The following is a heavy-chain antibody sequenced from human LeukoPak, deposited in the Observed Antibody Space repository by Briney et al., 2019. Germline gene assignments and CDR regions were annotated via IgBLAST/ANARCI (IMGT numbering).Heavy chain of an antibody. CDR1: GGSISSGGYY. D-gene: IGHD2-15*01. J-gene: IGHJ1*01. Sequence: PSQTLSLTCTVSGGSISSGGYYWTWIRQHPGKGLEWIGYIYYSGSTYYNPSLKSRVTISVDTSKDQFSLRLSSVTAADTAVYYCALGYCGGGSCYAREYFQHWGQGTLVTVSS. V-gene: IGHV4-31*03. CDR2: IYYSGST. CDR3: ALGYCGGGSCYAREYFQH.